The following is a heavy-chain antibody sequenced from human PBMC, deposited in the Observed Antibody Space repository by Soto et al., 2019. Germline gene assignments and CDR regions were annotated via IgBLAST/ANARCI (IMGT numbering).Heavy chain of an antibody. Sequence: GGSLRLSCAASGFTFSNAWMSWVRQAPGKGPEWVSSLSGSGGTTYYADSVKGRFIISRDNSKNTLYLLMNSLRAEDTALYYCAKQRADYGSGADTFYFDSWGQGALVTVSS. CDR3: AKQRADYGSGADTFYFDS. V-gene: IGHV3-23*01. D-gene: IGHD3-10*01. CDR2: LSGSGGTT. CDR1: GFTFSNAW. J-gene: IGHJ4*02.